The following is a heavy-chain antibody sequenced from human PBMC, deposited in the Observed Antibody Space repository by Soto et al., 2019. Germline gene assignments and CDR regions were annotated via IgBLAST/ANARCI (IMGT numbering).Heavy chain of an antibody. V-gene: IGHV1-69*08. D-gene: IGHD3-22*01. CDR3: ARDPYYYDSSGYYGWFDP. Sequence: QVQLVQSGAEVKKPGSSVKVSCKASGGTFSSYTISWVRQAPGQGLEWMGRIIPILGIANYAQKFQGRVTITADKSTSTXXMELRSLRSEDTAVYYCARDPYYYDSSGYYGWFDPWGQGTLVTVSS. CDR1: GGTFSSYT. J-gene: IGHJ5*02. CDR2: IIPILGIA.